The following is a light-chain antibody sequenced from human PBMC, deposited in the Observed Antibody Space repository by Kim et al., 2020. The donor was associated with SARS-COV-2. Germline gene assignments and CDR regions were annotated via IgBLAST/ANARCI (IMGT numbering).Light chain of an antibody. V-gene: IGKV3-15*01. Sequence: EIVMTQSPATLSVSPGERATLSCRASQSVSSKLAWYQQKPGQAPRYLIYGASTRATGIPARFSGSGSGTEFTLTISSLQSEDFAVYYCQQYNNWPYTFGQGTKLEI. CDR1: QSVSSK. CDR3: QQYNNWPYT. J-gene: IGKJ2*01. CDR2: GAS.